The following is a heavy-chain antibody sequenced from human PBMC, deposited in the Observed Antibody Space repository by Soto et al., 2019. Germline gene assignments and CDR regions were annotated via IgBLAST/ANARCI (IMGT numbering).Heavy chain of an antibody. CDR1: GGSISSGDYY. Sequence: SETLSLTCTVSGGSISSGDYYWSWIRQPPGKGLEWIGYIYYSGSTYYNPSLKSRVTISVDTSKNQFSLKLSSVTAADTAVYYCARGLSLNYYDFWSGYYDYYYYGMDVWGQGTTVTVSS. V-gene: IGHV4-30-4*01. CDR3: ARGLSLNYYDFWSGYYDYYYYGMDV. J-gene: IGHJ6*02. D-gene: IGHD3-3*01. CDR2: IYYSGST.